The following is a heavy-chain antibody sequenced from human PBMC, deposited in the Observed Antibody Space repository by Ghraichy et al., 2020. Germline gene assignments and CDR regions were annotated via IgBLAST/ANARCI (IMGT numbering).Heavy chain of an antibody. CDR3: ARLNVAVAAID. CDR1: GGSISSSSYY. V-gene: IGHV4-39*01. D-gene: IGHD6-19*01. J-gene: IGHJ4*02. CDR2: IYYSGST. Sequence: SQTLSLTCTVSGGSISSSSYYWGWIRQPPGKGLEWIGSIYYSGSTYYNPSLKSRVTISVDTSKNQFSLKLSSVTAADTAVYYCARLNVAVAAIDWGQGTLVTVSS.